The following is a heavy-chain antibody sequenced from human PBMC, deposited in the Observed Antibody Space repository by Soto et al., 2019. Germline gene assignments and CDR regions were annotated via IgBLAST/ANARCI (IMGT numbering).Heavy chain of an antibody. D-gene: IGHD6-19*01. CDR1: GYPFPNYG. Sequence: QVQLVQSGPEVKKPGASVKVSCKASGYPFPNYGLSWVRQAPGQGLEWMGWISVSSGNREYTQKYQDRLIMTTDTSTRTAYMELRSLTSDDTAVYYCARGWGHTSGDLDYLGQGTLVIVSS. V-gene: IGHV1-18*04. J-gene: IGHJ4*02. CDR2: ISVSSGNR. CDR3: ARGWGHTSGDLDY.